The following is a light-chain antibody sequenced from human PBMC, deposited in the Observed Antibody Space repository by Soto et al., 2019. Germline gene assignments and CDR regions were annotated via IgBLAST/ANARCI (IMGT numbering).Light chain of an antibody. Sequence: IVCTHSPGLLPFSPGEIATLSFWAIQSVSNNYLAWYQQKPGQAPRLLIYGASNRATGIPDKFSGSGSGTDFTLTISRLEPEDFAVYYCQQYGTSPRPFGQGTKVDIK. J-gene: IGKJ1*01. V-gene: IGKV3-20*01. CDR3: QQYGTSPRP. CDR1: QSVSNNY. CDR2: GAS.